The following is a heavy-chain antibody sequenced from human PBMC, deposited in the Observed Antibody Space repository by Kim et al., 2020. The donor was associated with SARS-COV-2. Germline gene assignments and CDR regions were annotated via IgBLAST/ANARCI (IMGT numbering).Heavy chain of an antibody. CDR3: ARGIPYSSGWYWFDP. CDR1: GFTFSSYA. J-gene: IGHJ5*02. V-gene: IGHV3-64*01. D-gene: IGHD6-19*01. Sequence: GGSLRLSCAASGFTFSSYAMHWVRQAPGKGLEYVSAISSNGGSTYYANSVKGRFTISRDNSKNTLYLQMGSLRAEDMAVYYCARGIPYSSGWYWFDPWGQGTLVTVSS. CDR2: ISSNGGST.